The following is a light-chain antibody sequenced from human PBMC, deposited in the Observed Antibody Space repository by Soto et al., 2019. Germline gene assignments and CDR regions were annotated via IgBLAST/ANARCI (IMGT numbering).Light chain of an antibody. CDR2: EVT. CDR3: SSYAGNNDVV. Sequence: QSVLTQPPSASGSPGQSVTISCTGTSSDVGGYNSVSWYQQHPGKVPKLMIYEVTKRPSGVPDRFSGSKSGNTASLTVSGLQAEDEADYYCSSYAGNNDVVFGGGTQLTVL. CDR1: SSDVGGYNS. J-gene: IGLJ2*01. V-gene: IGLV2-8*01.